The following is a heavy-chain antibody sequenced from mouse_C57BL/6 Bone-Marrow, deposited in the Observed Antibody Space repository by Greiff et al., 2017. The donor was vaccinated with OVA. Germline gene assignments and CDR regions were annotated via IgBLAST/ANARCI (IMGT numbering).Heavy chain of an antibody. J-gene: IGHJ4*01. D-gene: IGHD1-1*01. CDR2: IYPRSGNT. V-gene: IGHV1-81*01. Sequence: VQLQQSGAELARPGASVKLSCKASGYTFTSYGISWVKQRPGQGLEWIGEIYPRSGNTYYNEKFKGKATLTADKSSSTAYMELRSLTSEDSAVYFCAKRAYYGSSLYAMDYWGQGTSVTVSS. CDR1: GYTFTSYG. CDR3: AKRAYYGSSLYAMDY.